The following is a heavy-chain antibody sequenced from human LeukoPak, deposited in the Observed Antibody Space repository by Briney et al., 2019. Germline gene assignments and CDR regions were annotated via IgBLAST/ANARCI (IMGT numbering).Heavy chain of an antibody. CDR2: IYYSGIT. D-gene: IGHD6-19*01. CDR3: ARHEAGTGHRYYGMDV. Sequence: LGTLSLSPTVSGGSTSSSSYYSGSVRQPPGEGLECIGTIYYSGITYYNPSLKSRVTISVDTSKNQFSLKLSSVTAADTAVYYCARHEAGTGHRYYGMDVWGQGTTVTVSS. CDR1: GGSTSSSSYY. J-gene: IGHJ6*02. V-gene: IGHV4-39*01.